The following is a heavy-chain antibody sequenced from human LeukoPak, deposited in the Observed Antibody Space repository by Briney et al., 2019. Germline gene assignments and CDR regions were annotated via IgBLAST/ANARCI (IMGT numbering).Heavy chain of an antibody. CDR2: IYSGGST. Sequence: PGGSLRLSCAASGFTVSSNYMSWVRQAPGKGLEWVSVIYSGGSTYYADSVKGRFTISRDNSKNTVYLQMNSLRAEDTAVYYCASQYYYDSSGGDYWGQGTLVTVSS. J-gene: IGHJ4*02. CDR1: GFTVSSNY. D-gene: IGHD3-22*01. CDR3: ASQYYYDSSGGDY. V-gene: IGHV3-53*01.